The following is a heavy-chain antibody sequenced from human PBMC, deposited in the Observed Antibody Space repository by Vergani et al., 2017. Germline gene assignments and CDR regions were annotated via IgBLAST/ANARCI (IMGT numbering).Heavy chain of an antibody. CDR1: GGSINSHNYY. Sequence: QVQLQESGPGLVKPSQTLSLTCTVSGGSINSHNYYWSWIRQPAGKGLEWIGRIHTSGSTNYNPSLKSRVTMSVDTSKNQFSRKLSSVTAADTAVYYCAREGGPEQWLVRRWYFDLWGRGTLVTVSS. CDR2: IHTSGST. J-gene: IGHJ2*01. D-gene: IGHD6-19*01. CDR3: AREGGPEQWLVRRWYFDL. V-gene: IGHV4-61*02.